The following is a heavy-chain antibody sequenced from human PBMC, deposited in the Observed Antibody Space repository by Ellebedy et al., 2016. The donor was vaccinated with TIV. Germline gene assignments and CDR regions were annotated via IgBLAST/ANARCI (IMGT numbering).Heavy chain of an antibody. Sequence: GESLKISCAASGFTFSNYAMNSVRQAPGKGLEWVSGISGSGSDTYYAESVKGRFTISRDNSNSKLYVQMNSLRVEDTAIYYCAERDHSDSTTFSPLFASWGLGTLVTVSS. V-gene: IGHV3-23*01. CDR2: ISGSGSDT. D-gene: IGHD2/OR15-2a*01. J-gene: IGHJ4*02. CDR3: AERDHSDSTTFSPLFAS. CDR1: GFTFSNYA.